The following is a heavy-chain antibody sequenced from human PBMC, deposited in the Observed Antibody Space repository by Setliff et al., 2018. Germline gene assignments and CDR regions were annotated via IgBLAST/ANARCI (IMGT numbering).Heavy chain of an antibody. J-gene: IGHJ4*02. Sequence: PSETLSLTCAVYGGSFSGYYWSWIRQPPGKGLEWIGEINHSGSTNYNPSLKSRVTISVDTSKNQFSLKLSSVTAADTAVYYCASPGATVTTLELLYYWGQGTLVTVSS. CDR3: ASPGATVTTLELLYY. V-gene: IGHV4-34*01. CDR2: INHSGST. D-gene: IGHD4-17*01. CDR1: GGSFSGYY.